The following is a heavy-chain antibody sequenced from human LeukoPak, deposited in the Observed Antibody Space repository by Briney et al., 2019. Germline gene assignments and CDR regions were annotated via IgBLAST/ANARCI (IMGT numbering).Heavy chain of an antibody. Sequence: GGSLRLSCAASGFTFSSYAMSWVRQAPGKGLEWVSAISGSGGSTYYADSVKGRFTISRDNSKNTLYLQMNSLRAEDTAVYYCAKGAARFRLRITGTYADTDYWGQGTLVTVSS. J-gene: IGHJ4*02. CDR2: ISGSGGST. CDR3: AKGAARFRLRITGTYADTDY. V-gene: IGHV3-23*01. CDR1: GFTFSSYA. D-gene: IGHD1-7*01.